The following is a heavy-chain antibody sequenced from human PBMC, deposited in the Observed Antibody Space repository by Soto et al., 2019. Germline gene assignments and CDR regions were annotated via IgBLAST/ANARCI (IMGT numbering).Heavy chain of an antibody. CDR1: GYTFSDYF. CDR3: ARIKWGLDYYSGMDV. V-gene: IGHV1-2*02. D-gene: IGHD1-26*01. Sequence: ASVRVSCKXSGYTFSDYFIQWLRQAPGQGLEWVAWINPKTAATNYAKKFQDRVTLTSDTSFSTAYLELTRLRPDDTAVYYCARIKWGLDYYSGMDVWGQGTAVTVSS. J-gene: IGHJ6*02. CDR2: INPKTAAT.